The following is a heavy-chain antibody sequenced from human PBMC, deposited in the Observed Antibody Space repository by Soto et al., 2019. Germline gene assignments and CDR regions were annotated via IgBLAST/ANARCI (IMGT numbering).Heavy chain of an antibody. CDR3: ARLYLGAAAGTGPADY. J-gene: IGHJ4*02. CDR2: IYYSGST. Sequence: PSETLSLTCTVSGGSISSSSYYWGWIRQPPGKGLEWIGSIYYSGSTYYNPSLKSRVTISVDTSKNQFSLKLSSVTAADTAVFYCARLYLGAAAGTGPADYWGQGTLVTVSS. V-gene: IGHV4-39*01. D-gene: IGHD6-13*01. CDR1: GGSISSSSYY.